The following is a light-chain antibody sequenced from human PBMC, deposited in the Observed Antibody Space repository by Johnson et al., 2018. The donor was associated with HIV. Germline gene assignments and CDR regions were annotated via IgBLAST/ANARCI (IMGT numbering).Light chain of an antibody. CDR2: DNN. CDR3: GTWDSSLSDWV. J-gene: IGLJ1*01. Sequence: QSVLTQPPSVSAAPGQKVTISCSGSSSNIGNNYVSWYKQLPGTAPKLLIYDNNKRPSGIPDRFSGSKSGTSATLGITGLQTGDEADYYCGTWDSSLSDWVFGTGTKVT. CDR1: SSNIGNNY. V-gene: IGLV1-51*01.